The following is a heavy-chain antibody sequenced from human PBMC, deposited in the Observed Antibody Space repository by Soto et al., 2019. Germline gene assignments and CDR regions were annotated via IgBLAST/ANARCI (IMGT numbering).Heavy chain of an antibody. D-gene: IGHD2-15*01. CDR3: ARDRDIVVVVAATNDAFDI. CDR1: GFTFSSYG. V-gene: IGHV3-33*01. Sequence: GGSLRLSCAASGFTFSSYGMHWVRQAPGKGLEWVAVIWYDGSNKYYADSVKGRFTISRDNSKNTLYLQMNSLRAEDTAVYYCARDRDIVVVVAATNDAFDIWGQGTMVTVSS. CDR2: IWYDGSNK. J-gene: IGHJ3*02.